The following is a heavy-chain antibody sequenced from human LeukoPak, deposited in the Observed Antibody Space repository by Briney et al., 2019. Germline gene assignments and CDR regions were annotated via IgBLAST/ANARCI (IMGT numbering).Heavy chain of an antibody. CDR2: IYSSGST. Sequence: SETLSLTCTVSGGSISSGSYYWSWIRQPAGKGLEWIGRIYSSGSTNYNPSLKSRVTRSVDTSKNQVSRRLSSVSAGDTALYYSAGPGGYSDWLPYGYWGQGTLVTVSS. D-gene: IGHD3-9*01. CDR1: GGSISSGSYY. J-gene: IGHJ4*02. CDR3: AGPGGYSDWLPYGY. V-gene: IGHV4-61*02.